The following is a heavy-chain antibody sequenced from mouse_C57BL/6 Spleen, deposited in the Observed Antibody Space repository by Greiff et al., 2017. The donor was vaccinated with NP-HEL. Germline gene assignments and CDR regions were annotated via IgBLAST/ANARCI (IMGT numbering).Heavy chain of an antibody. J-gene: IGHJ4*01. CDR2: IYIGNGYT. D-gene: IGHD1-1*01. CDR1: GYTFTSYG. Sequence: EVQLVESGAELVRPGSSVKMSCKTSGYTFTSYGINWVKQRPGQGLEWIGYIYIGNGYTDDNEKFKGKATLTSDTSSSTAYMQLSSLTSEDSAIYFCARDYYGRSLYYAMDYWGQGTSVTVSS. V-gene: IGHV1-58*01. CDR3: ARDYYGRSLYYAMDY.